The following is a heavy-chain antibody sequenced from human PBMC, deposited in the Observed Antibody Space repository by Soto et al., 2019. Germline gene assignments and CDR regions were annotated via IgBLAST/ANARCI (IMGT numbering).Heavy chain of an antibody. CDR2: IYYSGST. CDR1: GGSISSYY. D-gene: IGHD7-27*01. J-gene: IGHJ1*01. Sequence: QVQLQESGPGLVKPSETLSLTCTVSGGSISSYYWSWIRQPPGKGLEWIGYIYYSGSTNYNPALRSRVTIAADTSKNQFSLKLSSVTAADTAVYYCAGGWGGYFQHWGQGTLVTVSS. CDR3: AGGWGGYFQH. V-gene: IGHV4-59*01.